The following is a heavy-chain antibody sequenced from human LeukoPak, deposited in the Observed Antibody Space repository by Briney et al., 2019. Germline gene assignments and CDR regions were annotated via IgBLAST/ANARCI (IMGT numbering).Heavy chain of an antibody. CDR2: IYPSDSDT. V-gene: IGHV5-51*01. CDR1: GYIFTNYW. CDR3: ARGPLAPEYYFDY. J-gene: IGHJ4*02. Sequence: GESLQISCKGSGYIFTNYWIGWVRQMPGKGLEWMGIIYPSDSDTRYSPSFQGQVTISAHKSISTAYLQWSSLKASDTAMYYCARGPLAPEYYFDYWGQGTLVTVSS. D-gene: IGHD3-3*02.